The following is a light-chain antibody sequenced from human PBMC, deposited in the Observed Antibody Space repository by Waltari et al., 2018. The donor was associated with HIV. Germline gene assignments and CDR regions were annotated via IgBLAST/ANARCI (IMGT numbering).Light chain of an antibody. J-gene: IGKJ2*01. CDR3: MQALQTPRT. CDR2: LGS. V-gene: IGKV2-28*01. CDR1: QSLLHSNGYNY. Sequence: DIVMTQSPLSLPVTPGEPASISCRSIQSLLHSNGYNYLDWYLQKPGQSPQLLIYLGSNRASGVPYRFSGSGSGTDFTLRISRVEAEDVGVYYCMQALQTPRTFGQGTKLEIK.